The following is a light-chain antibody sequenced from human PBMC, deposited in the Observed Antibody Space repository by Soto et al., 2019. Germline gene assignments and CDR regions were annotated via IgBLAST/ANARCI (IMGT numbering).Light chain of an antibody. CDR2: GAS. V-gene: IGKV3-20*01. CDR1: QSVANTW. Sequence: VLTQSPGTLSVSPGERATFSCRAIQSVANTWLAWYQQKVGQAPRLLLYGASTRATGIPDRFSGSGFGTDFTLTITRLEPEDFAVYYCSHYGTSVPYTFGQGTKLESK. J-gene: IGKJ2*01. CDR3: SHYGTSVPYT.